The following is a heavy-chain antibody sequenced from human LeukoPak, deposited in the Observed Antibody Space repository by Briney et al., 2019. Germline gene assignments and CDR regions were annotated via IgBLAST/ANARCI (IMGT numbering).Heavy chain of an antibody. D-gene: IGHD1-26*01. J-gene: IGHJ2*01. Sequence: PSETLSLTCSASGGSISSYYWSWIRQPPGKGLEWIGYISHIGSTNYSPSLKSRVTISSDTSKNQFSLKLTSVTAADTAVYFCAATDPYCYFHLWGRGTLVTVSS. CDR3: AATDPYCYFHL. V-gene: IGHV4-59*08. CDR1: GGSISSYY. CDR2: ISHIGST.